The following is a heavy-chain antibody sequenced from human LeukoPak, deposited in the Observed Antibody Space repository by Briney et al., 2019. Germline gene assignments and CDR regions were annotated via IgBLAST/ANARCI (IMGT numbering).Heavy chain of an antibody. CDR3: ARGYCTGNNCRPYYYYGVDV. D-gene: IGHD2-8*02. J-gene: IGHJ6*02. CDR1: GFTFDTYA. Sequence: GGSLRLSCAASGFTFDTYAMHRVRQAPGEGLEGLAIIWYDGSKKEYADSVKGRFSVSRDNSKNTLDMQMNGLRAEDTAVYYCARGYCTGNNCRPYYYYGVDVWGQGTTVTVSS. V-gene: IGHV3-33*01. CDR2: IWYDGSKK.